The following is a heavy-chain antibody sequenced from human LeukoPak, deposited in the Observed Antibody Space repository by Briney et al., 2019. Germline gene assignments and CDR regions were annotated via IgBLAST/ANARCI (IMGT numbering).Heavy chain of an antibody. D-gene: IGHD5-18*01. CDR1: GFTFSSYG. Sequence: GGSLRLSCAASGFTFSSYGMSWVRQAPGKGLEWVSTISSSGGTTYYADSVKGRFTISRDNSKNTVYLQMNSPRAEDTAVYYCATKTAFDYWGQGTLVTVSS. J-gene: IGHJ4*02. V-gene: IGHV3-23*01. CDR3: ATKTAFDY. CDR2: ISSSGGTT.